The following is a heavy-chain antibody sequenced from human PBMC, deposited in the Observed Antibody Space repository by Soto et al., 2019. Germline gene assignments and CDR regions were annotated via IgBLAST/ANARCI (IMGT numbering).Heavy chain of an antibody. V-gene: IGHV3-23*01. CDR3: AKPTGTTTRAFDI. CDR2: ISGSGGST. CDR1: GFTFSSYA. J-gene: IGHJ3*02. D-gene: IGHD1-1*01. Sequence: EVQLLESGGGLVQPGGSLRLSCAASGFTFSSYAMSWVRQAPGKGLEWVSAISGSGGSTYYGDSVKGRFTISRDNAKSTLYLQMNSLRAEDTAVYYCAKPTGTTTRAFDIWGQGTMVTVSS.